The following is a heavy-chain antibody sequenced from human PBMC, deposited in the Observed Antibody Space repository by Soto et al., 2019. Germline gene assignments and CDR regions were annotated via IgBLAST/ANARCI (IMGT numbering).Heavy chain of an antibody. CDR1: GFTFSSYS. D-gene: IGHD2-15*01. CDR3: ARDMEYCSGGSCLIVGMDV. V-gene: IGHV3-48*02. Sequence: TGGSLRLSCAASGFTFSSYSMNWVRQAPGKGLEWVSYISSSSSTIYYADSVKGRFTISRDNAKNSLYLQMNSLRDEDTAVYYCARDMEYCSGGSCLIVGMDVWGQGTTVTVSS. CDR2: ISSSSSTI. J-gene: IGHJ6*02.